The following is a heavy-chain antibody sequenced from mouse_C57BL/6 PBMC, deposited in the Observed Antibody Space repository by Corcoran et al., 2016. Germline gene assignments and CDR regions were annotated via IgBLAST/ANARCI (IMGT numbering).Heavy chain of an antibody. CDR3: ATLPGLAHWYFAV. D-gene: IGHD1-3*01. CDR1: GFNIKNTY. J-gene: IGHJ1*01. V-gene: IGHV14-3*01. Sequence: EVQLQQSVAELVRPGASVKLSCTASGFNIKNTYMHWVKQRPEQGLEWIGRIDPANGNTKYAPKFQGKATITADTSSNTAYLQLSSLTSEDTARYYCATLPGLAHWYFAVWGQGTTVTVSS. CDR2: IDPANGNT.